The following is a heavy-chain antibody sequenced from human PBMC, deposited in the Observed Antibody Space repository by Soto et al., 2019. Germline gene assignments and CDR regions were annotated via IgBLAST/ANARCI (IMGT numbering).Heavy chain of an antibody. D-gene: IGHD3-3*02. V-gene: IGHV3-23*01. CDR2: ISGSGGST. Sequence: GGSLRLSCAASGFTFSSYAMSWVRQAPGKGLEWVSAISGSGGSTYYADSVKGRFTISRDNSKNTLYLQMYSLRAEDTAVYYCAKSHFPYYGMDVWGQGTTVTVSS. J-gene: IGHJ6*02. CDR1: GFTFSSYA. CDR3: AKSHFPYYGMDV.